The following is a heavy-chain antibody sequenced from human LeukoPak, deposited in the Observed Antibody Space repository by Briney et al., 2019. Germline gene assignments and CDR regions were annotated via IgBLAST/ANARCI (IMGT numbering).Heavy chain of an antibody. D-gene: IGHD1-26*01. CDR3: ARDYSGRDVGIDY. CDR2: INLHGSEK. CDR1: GFTFSSHW. J-gene: IGHJ4*02. Sequence: GGSLRLSCAASGFTFSSHWMSWVRQAPGKGLEWVADINLHGSEKYYVDSVKGRFTISRDNGKNSLYLQLNSLRAEDTAVYYCARDYSGRDVGIDYWGRGTLVTVSS. V-gene: IGHV3-7*01.